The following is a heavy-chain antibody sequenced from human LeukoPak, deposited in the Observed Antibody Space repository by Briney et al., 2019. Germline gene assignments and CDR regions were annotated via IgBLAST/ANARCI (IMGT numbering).Heavy chain of an antibody. CDR2: IGGSGDST. V-gene: IGHV3-23*01. Sequence: PGGSLRLSCAASGFTFSTYAVNWVRQAPGKGLEWVSTIGGSGDSTYYADSVKGRFTISRDNSKDTLYLQMSSVRVDDTAVYYCARDRGRYYDSRDFWGYYFDSWGQGILVTVST. J-gene: IGHJ4*02. CDR1: GFTFSTYA. D-gene: IGHD3-22*01. CDR3: ARDRGRYYDSRDFWGYYFDS.